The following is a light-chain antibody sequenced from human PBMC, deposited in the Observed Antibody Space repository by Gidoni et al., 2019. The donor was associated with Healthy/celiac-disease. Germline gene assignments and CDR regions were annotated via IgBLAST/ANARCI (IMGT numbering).Light chain of an antibody. CDR1: QSISSY. Sequence: DIQMPQSPSSLSASVGDRVTITCRGSQSISSYLNWYQQKPGKAPKLLIYAASSMQSGVPYRFSGSGSGTDFTLTISRLQPEDFATYYCQQSYSTPWTFGQGTKVEIK. CDR2: AAS. J-gene: IGKJ1*01. V-gene: IGKV1-39*01. CDR3: QQSYSTPWT.